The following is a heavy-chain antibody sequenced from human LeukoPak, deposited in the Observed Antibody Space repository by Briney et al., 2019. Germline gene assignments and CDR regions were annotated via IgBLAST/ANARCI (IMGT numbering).Heavy chain of an antibody. CDR2: ISSSSSYI. CDR1: GFTFSSYS. V-gene: IGHV3-21*01. D-gene: IGHD6-19*01. J-gene: IGHJ4*02. Sequence: GGSLRLSCAASGFTFSSYSMNWVRQAPGKGLEWVSSISSSSSYIYYADSVKGRFTISRGNAKNSLYLQMNSLRAEDTAVYYCARGSIAVAGVYYFDYWGQGTLVTVSS. CDR3: ARGSIAVAGVYYFDY.